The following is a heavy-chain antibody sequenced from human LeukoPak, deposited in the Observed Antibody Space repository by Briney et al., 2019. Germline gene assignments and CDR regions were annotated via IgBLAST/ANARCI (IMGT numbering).Heavy chain of an antibody. D-gene: IGHD3-3*01. CDR2: ISSSGSTI. J-gene: IGHJ6*03. V-gene: IGHV3-11*04. CDR1: GFTFSDYY. Sequence: GGSLRLSCAASGFTFSDYYMSWIRQAPGKGLEWVSYISSSGSTIYYADSVKGRFTISRDNAKNSLYLQMNSLRAEDTAVYYSARDREPFWINYYMDVWGKGTTVTVSS. CDR3: ARDREPFWINYYMDV.